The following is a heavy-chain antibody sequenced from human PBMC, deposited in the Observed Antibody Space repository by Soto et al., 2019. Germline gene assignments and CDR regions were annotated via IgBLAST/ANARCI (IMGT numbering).Heavy chain of an antibody. D-gene: IGHD3-10*01. CDR1: GYIFSRYN. V-gene: IGHV1-46*01. CDR3: ASAQLTVYRGVIWWFDS. CDR2: ISPGSDGT. Sequence: QVQLVQSGAEVKKPGASVEVACKTSGYIFSRYNMHWVRQAPGQGLEWMGIISPGSDGTSYAQKFQCRVTMTRNTSTGTFYMSLRGLRSDDTAVYYCASAQLTVYRGVIWWFDSWGQGTLVNVSS. J-gene: IGHJ5*01.